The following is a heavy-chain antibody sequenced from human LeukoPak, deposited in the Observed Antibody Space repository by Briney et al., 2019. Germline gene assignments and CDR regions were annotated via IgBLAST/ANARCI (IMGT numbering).Heavy chain of an antibody. D-gene: IGHD3-3*01. CDR2: IIPIFGTA. J-gene: IGHJ6*03. CDR3: AREGLWSGYNYYYYYMDV. CDR1: GGTFSSYA. V-gene: IGHV1-69*01. Sequence: SVKVSCKASGGTFSSYAISWVRQAPGQGLEWMGGIIPIFGTANYAQKFQGRVTITADESTSTAYMQLSILRSEDTAVYYCAREGLWSGYNYYYYYMDVWGKGTTVTVSS.